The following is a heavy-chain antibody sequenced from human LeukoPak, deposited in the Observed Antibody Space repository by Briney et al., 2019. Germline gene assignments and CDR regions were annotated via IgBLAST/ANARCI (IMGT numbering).Heavy chain of an antibody. CDR3: ARGSTYCSSISCPMINCDY. Sequence: ASVKVSCKASGGTFSSYAISWVRQAPGQGLEWMGGIIPIFGTANYAQKFQGRVTMTGDTSTSTVYMELSSLRFEDTAVYYCARGSTYCSSISCPMINCDYWGRGTLVTVSS. CDR2: IIPIFGTA. D-gene: IGHD2-2*01. J-gene: IGHJ4*02. V-gene: IGHV1-69*06. CDR1: GGTFSSYA.